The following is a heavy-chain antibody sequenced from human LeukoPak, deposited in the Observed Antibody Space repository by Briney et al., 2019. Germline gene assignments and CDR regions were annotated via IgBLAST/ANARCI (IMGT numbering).Heavy chain of an antibody. CDR1: GGSISSYY. D-gene: IGHD6-13*01. J-gene: IGHJ4*02. V-gene: IGHV4-59*01. CDR3: ARDKDTSSCLDY. Sequence: SETLSLTCTVSGGSISSYYWSWIRQPPGKGLEWIGYIYYSGSTKYNPSLKSRVTISVDTSKNQFPLKLSSVTAADTAVYYCARDKDTSSCLDYWGQGTLVTVSS. CDR2: IYYSGST.